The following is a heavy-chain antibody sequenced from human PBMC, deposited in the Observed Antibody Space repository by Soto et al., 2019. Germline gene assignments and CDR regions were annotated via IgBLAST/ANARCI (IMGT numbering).Heavy chain of an antibody. Sequence: QVQLVESGGGVVQPGRSLRLSCAASGFTFSSYAMHWVRQAPGRGLEWVAFISHDESNRLYADSVKGRFSISRDNSKNILYLQMSSLRLEDTAVYYCPRVGLSNRWTEALDVWGHGTTVTVS. J-gene: IGHJ6*02. V-gene: IGHV3-30-3*01. D-gene: IGHD2-15*01. CDR2: ISHDESNR. CDR1: GFTFSSYA. CDR3: PRVGLSNRWTEALDV.